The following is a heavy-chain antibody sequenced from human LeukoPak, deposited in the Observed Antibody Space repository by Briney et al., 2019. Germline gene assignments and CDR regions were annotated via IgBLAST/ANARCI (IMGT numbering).Heavy chain of an antibody. CDR2: INAGNGNT. Sequence: ASVKVSCKASGYTFTSYYMHWVRQAPGQRLEWMGWINAGNGNTKYSQKFQGRVTITRDTSASTAYMELSSLRSEDTAVYYCARSSSWYFYWFDPWGQGTLVTVSS. V-gene: IGHV1-3*01. J-gene: IGHJ5*02. CDR3: ARSSSWYFYWFDP. D-gene: IGHD6-13*01. CDR1: GYTFTSYY.